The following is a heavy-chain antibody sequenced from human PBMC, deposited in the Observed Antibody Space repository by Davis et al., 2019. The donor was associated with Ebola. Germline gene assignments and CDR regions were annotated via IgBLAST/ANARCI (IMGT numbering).Heavy chain of an antibody. V-gene: IGHV3-64*04. CDR1: GFTFSSYA. CDR3: ARVRVEMATTPFDY. Sequence: GGSLRLSCAASGFTFSSYAMHWVRQAPGKGLEYVSAISSNGGSTYYADSVKGRFTISRDNAKNSLYLQMNSLRAEDTAVYYCARVRVEMATTPFDYWGQGTLVTVSS. D-gene: IGHD5-24*01. J-gene: IGHJ4*02. CDR2: ISSNGGST.